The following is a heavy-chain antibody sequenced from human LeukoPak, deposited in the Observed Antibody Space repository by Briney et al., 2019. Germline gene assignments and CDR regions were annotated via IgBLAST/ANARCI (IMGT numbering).Heavy chain of an antibody. D-gene: IGHD3-10*01. CDR2: ISSSSSYI. CDR3: ARDLSYYGSGNWFDP. CDR1: GFTFSSYS. J-gene: IGHJ5*02. Sequence: GGSLRLSCAASGFTFSSYSMNWVRQAPGKGLEWVSSISSSSSYIYYADSVEGRFTISRDNAKNSLYLQMNSLRAEDTAVYYCARDLSYYGSGNWFDPWGQGTLVTVSS. V-gene: IGHV3-21*01.